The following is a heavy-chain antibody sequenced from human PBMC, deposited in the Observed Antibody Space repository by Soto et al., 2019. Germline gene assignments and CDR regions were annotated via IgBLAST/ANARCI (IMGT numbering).Heavy chain of an antibody. CDR2: INSGSTSV. Sequence: EVQLVESGGGLVQPVGSLRLSCVASGFIFNSYSMNWVRQAPGKGLEWISYINSGSTSVFYADSVKGRFTISRDNAKNSLYLQMNSLRAEDTAVYYCGSSASPDAYWVQGTLVTVSS. D-gene: IGHD3-22*01. V-gene: IGHV3-48*01. CDR1: GFIFNSYS. J-gene: IGHJ4*02. CDR3: GSSASPDAY.